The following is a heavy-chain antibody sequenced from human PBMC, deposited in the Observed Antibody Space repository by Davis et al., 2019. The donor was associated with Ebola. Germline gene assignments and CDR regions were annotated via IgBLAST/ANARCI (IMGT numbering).Heavy chain of an antibody. J-gene: IGHJ3*02. CDR3: ASLRRTITGMDDGFDI. D-gene: IGHD2-8*02. CDR1: GNSFTSHW. Sequence: GESLKISCTDSGNSFTSHWIGWVRQMPGKGLEWMGIIYTGDSDTRYRPSFRGQVTISADKSIKTAFLQWSSLKASDTAMYYCASLRRTITGMDDGFDIWGQGTMVTVSS. V-gene: IGHV5-51*01. CDR2: IYTGDSDT.